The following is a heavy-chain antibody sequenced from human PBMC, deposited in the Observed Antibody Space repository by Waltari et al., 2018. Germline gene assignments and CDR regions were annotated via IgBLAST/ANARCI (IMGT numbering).Heavy chain of an antibody. J-gene: IGHJ3*01. CDR1: GGSFPTNRHY. D-gene: IGHD5-12*01. CDR3: ATYIGASVGTAAFDV. CDR2: ISYNGAT. V-gene: IGHV4-39*01. Sequence: QLQPQESGPGLVKPSETLALPWRVSGGSFPTNRHYWGWLRQPPGPGREWIGTISYNGATYSSPSLRGRLTLSRDTTMNQLSLKLGSVTAADTAVYYCATYIGASVGTAAFDVWGQGTMVTVSS.